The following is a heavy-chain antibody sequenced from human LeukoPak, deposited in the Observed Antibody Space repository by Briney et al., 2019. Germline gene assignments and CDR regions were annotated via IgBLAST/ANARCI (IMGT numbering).Heavy chain of an antibody. CDR3: ARRYFDY. V-gene: IGHV3-7*03. J-gene: IGHJ4*02. Sequence: GGSLRLSCAASGLTFSSYWMSWVRQAPGKGLEWVADIRHDGSEKYYVDSVKGRFTISRDNAKNSLYLQMNSLRAEATAVYYCARRYFDYWGGGPRATVPS. CDR2: IRHDGSEK. CDR1: GLTFSSYW.